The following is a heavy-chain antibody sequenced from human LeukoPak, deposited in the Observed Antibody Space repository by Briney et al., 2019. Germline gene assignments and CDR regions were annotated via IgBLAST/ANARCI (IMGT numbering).Heavy chain of an antibody. CDR2: ISSSSSYI. D-gene: IGHD3-10*01. V-gene: IGHV3-21*01. J-gene: IGHJ3*02. CDR3: ASLVEATMVRGVIHDI. CDR1: GFTFSSYS. Sequence: GGFLRLSCAASGFTFSSYSMNWVRQAPGKGLEWVSSISSSSSYIYYADSVKGRFTISRDNAKNSLYLQMNSLRAEDTAVYYCASLVEATMVRGVIHDIWGQGTMVTVSS.